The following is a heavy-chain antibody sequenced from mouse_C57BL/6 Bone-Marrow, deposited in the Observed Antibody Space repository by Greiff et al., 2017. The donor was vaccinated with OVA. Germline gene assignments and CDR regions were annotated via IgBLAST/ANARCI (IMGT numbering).Heavy chain of an antibody. V-gene: IGHV1-72*01. J-gene: IGHJ4*01. D-gene: IGHD2-3*01. CDR1: GYTFTSYR. CDR2: IDPNSGGT. CDR3: TRSAYDGYYYAMCY. Sequence: VQLQQSGAELVKPGASVKLSCKASGYTFTSYRMHWVKQRPGRGLEWIGRIDPNSGGTKYNEKFKSKATLTVDKPSSTAYMQLSSLTSEDSAVYCVTRSAYDGYYYAMCYWGQGTSVTVSS.